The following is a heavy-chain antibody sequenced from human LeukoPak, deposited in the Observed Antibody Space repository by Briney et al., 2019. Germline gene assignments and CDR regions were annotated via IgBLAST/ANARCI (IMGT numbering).Heavy chain of an antibody. Sequence: SETLSLTCAVYGGSFSGYYWSWIRQSPGKGLEWIGEINHSGSTNYNPSLKSRVTISVDTSKNQFSLKLSSVTAAATAVYYCARHITYYYDSSGYYVLDYWGQGILVTVSS. V-gene: IGHV4-34*01. CDR2: INHSGST. D-gene: IGHD3-22*01. J-gene: IGHJ4*02. CDR1: GGSFSGYY. CDR3: ARHITYYYDSSGYYVLDY.